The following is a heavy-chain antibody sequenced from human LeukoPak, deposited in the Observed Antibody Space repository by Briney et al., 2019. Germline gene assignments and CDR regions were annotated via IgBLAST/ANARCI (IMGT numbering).Heavy chain of an antibody. D-gene: IGHD2-15*01. V-gene: IGHV5-51*01. Sequence: GESLKISCKGSGYSFTSYWIGWVRQMPGKGLEWMGIIYPGDSDTRYSPSFQGQVTISADKSISTAYLQWSSLKASDTAMYYCAGLIGYCSGGSCPLGPYYFDYWGQGTLVTVSS. CDR2: IYPGDSDT. J-gene: IGHJ4*02. CDR1: GYSFTSYW. CDR3: AGLIGYCSGGSCPLGPYYFDY.